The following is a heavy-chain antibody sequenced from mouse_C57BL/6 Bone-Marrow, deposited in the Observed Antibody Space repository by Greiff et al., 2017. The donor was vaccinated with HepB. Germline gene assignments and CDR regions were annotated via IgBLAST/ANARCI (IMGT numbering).Heavy chain of an antibody. CDR2: ISYDGSN. CDR1: GYSITSGYY. J-gene: IGHJ2*01. CDR3: ARESTLFDY. Sequence: EVHLVESGPGLVKPSQSLSLTCSVTGYSITSGYYWNWIRQFPGNKLEWMGYISYDGSNNYNPSLKNRISITRDTSKNQFFLKLNSVTTEDTATYYCARESTLFDYWGQGTTLTVSS. V-gene: IGHV3-6*01. D-gene: IGHD5-1*01.